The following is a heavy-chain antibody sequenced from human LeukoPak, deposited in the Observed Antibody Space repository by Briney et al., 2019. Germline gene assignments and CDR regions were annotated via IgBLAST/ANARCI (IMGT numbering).Heavy chain of an antibody. V-gene: IGHV3-23*01. D-gene: IGHD3-3*01. J-gene: IGHJ4*02. CDR2: ISGGGGST. CDR1: GFTFSSYA. CDR3: AKARFGVLTRWDY. Sequence: PGGSLRLSCAASGFTFSSYAMSWVRQAPGKGLEWVSVISGGGGSTYYADSVEGRFTISRDNSKSTLYLQMNSLRAEDTAIYYCAKARFGVLTRWDYWGQGTLVTVSS.